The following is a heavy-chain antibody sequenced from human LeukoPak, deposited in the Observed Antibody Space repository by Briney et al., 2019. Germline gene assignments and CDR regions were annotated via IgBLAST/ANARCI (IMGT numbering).Heavy chain of an antibody. CDR2: IYYSGST. J-gene: IGHJ4*02. CDR1: GGSISSYY. D-gene: IGHD6-19*01. V-gene: IGHV4-59*01. CDR3: ARGGVAGTTFDY. Sequence: SGTLSLTCTVSGGSISSYYWSWIRQPPGKGLEWIGYIYYSGSTNYNPSLKSRVTISVDTSKNQFSLKLSSVTAADTAVYYCARGGVAGTTFDYWGQGTLVTVSS.